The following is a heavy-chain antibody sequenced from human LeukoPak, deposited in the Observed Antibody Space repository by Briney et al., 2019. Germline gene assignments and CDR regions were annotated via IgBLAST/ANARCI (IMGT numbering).Heavy chain of an antibody. J-gene: IGHJ4*02. V-gene: IGHV3-74*01. CDR2: INTDGSTT. CDR3: AKESGYDVDLEY. CDR1: GFTFSPYW. D-gene: IGHD5-12*01. Sequence: GGSLRLSCAGSGFTFSPYWMHWVRQAPGGGLVWVSGINTDGSTTSYADSVKGRFTISRDNAKNTVYLQMSSLRAEDTAVYYCAKESGYDVDLEYWGQGALVTVSS.